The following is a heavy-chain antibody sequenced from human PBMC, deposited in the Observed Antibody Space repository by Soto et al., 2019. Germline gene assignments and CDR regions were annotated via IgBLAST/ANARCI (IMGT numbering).Heavy chain of an antibody. CDR2: IIPIFNTA. CDR3: ARQTVSSGWHYGNWFDP. V-gene: IGHV1-69*06. Sequence: ASVKVSFKVSGGTFSTFGISWLRQAPGQGLEWMGGIIPIFNTAKYAQKFQGRVTITADKSTSTVHMELSSLRSEDTAVYYCARQTVSSGWHYGNWFDPWGQGTLVTVSS. CDR1: GGTFSTFG. J-gene: IGHJ5*02. D-gene: IGHD6-19*01.